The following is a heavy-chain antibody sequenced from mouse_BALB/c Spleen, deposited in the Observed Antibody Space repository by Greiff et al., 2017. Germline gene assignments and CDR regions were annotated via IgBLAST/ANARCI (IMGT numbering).Heavy chain of an antibody. CDR1: GYTFTSYW. J-gene: IGHJ3*01. D-gene: IGHD2-2*01. CDR3: ASPYGYEAWFAY. Sequence: QVQLKQPGAELVKPGASVKLSCKASGYTFTSYWMHWVKQRPGQGLEWIGEINPSNGRTNYNEKFKSKATLTVDKSSSTAYMQLSSLTSEDSAVYYCASPYGYEAWFAYWGQGTLVTVSA. CDR2: INPSNGRT. V-gene: IGHV1S81*02.